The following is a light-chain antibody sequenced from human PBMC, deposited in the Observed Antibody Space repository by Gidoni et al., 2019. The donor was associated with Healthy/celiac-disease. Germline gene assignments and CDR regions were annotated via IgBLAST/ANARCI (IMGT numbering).Light chain of an antibody. Sequence: QSVLTQPPSASGTPGQGVSISCSGSSSNIGSNTVNWYQQVPGTAPKLLIYSNNQRPSGVPDRFSGSKSATSASLAISGLQSEDEADYYCAAWDDSLNSVIFGGGTKLTVL. CDR2: SNN. V-gene: IGLV1-44*01. CDR1: SSNIGSNT. CDR3: AAWDDSLNSVI. J-gene: IGLJ2*01.